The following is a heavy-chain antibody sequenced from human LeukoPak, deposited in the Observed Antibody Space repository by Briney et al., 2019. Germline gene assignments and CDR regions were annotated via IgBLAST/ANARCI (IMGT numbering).Heavy chain of an antibody. Sequence: NRGASLQISCKGSGYIFTSYWIGWVRQLPGKGLEWMGIIYPGDSDTRYSPSFQGQVTISADESISTAYLQWSSLKASDTAMYYCARHRITMVRGVNYMDVWGKGTTVTISS. V-gene: IGHV5-51*01. CDR3: ARHRITMVRGVNYMDV. CDR2: IYPGDSDT. CDR1: GYIFTSYW. D-gene: IGHD3-10*01. J-gene: IGHJ6*03.